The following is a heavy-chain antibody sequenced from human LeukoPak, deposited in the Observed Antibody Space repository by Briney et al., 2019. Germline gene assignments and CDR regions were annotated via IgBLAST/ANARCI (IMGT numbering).Heavy chain of an antibody. Sequence: ASVKVSCKASGGTFSSYAISWVRQAPGQGLEWMGRIIPILGIANYAQKFQGRVTITADKSTSTAYMELSSLRSEDTAVYYCARSPLYDSSGYYDYWGQGTLVTVSS. D-gene: IGHD3-22*01. CDR3: ARSPLYDSSGYYDY. J-gene: IGHJ4*02. V-gene: IGHV1-69*04. CDR1: GGTFSSYA. CDR2: IIPILGIA.